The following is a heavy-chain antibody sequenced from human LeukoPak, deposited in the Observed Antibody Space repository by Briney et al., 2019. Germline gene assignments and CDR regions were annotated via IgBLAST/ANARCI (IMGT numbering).Heavy chain of an antibody. J-gene: IGHJ4*02. CDR1: GYTLTELS. D-gene: IGHD5-18*01. Sequence: GASVKVSCKVSGYTLTELSMHWVRQAPGKGLEWMGGFDPEDGETIYAQKFQGRVTMTEHTSTDTAYMELSSLRSEDTAVYYCGYSYGYGLGDYWGQGTLVTVSS. CDR3: GYSYGYGLGDY. V-gene: IGHV1-24*01. CDR2: FDPEDGET.